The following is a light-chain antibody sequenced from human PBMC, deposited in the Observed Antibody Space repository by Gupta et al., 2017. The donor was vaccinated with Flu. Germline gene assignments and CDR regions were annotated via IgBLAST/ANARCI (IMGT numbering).Light chain of an antibody. CDR1: SSNIGNNY. CDR3: GTWASSLGEVV. CDR2: YNK. V-gene: IGLV1-51*01. J-gene: IGLJ2*01. Sequence: QSVLTQPPSVSAAPGHKVTISCSGSSSNIGNNYVSWYQQLPGPEPNSRMVYNKKRPSAITARGLGYSSSRYETPRTHWLPTREEADDYCGTWASSLGEVVLGGGTKLTVL.